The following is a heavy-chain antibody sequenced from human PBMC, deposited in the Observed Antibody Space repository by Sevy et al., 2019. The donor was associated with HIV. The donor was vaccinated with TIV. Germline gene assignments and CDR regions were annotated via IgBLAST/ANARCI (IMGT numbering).Heavy chain of an antibody. D-gene: IGHD3-16*01. CDR1: EFTFSSFW. V-gene: IGHV3-7*01. CDR2: IKQDGSER. J-gene: IGHJ4*02. CDR3: ARGGGASDY. Sequence: GGSLRLSCAASEFTFSSFWMSWVRQAPGKGLEWVANIKQDGSERYYVDSVKGRFTISRDNAKNLLYLQMNSLRAEDTAVYYCARGGGASDYCGQGTLVTVSS.